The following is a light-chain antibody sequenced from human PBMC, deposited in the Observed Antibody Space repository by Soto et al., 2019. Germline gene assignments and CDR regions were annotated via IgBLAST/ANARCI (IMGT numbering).Light chain of an antibody. J-gene: IGKJ1*01. V-gene: IGKV3-11*01. CDR2: DAS. CDR3: QQRSNWPRT. CDR1: QTVSSY. Sequence: ENLLTQFPATLSLSPRERATLSPGASQTVSSYLLWYQQKPGQAPRLLIYDASNRASGTPARFSGSGSGTDFTLTISSLEPEDLAVYFCQQRSNWPRTFGQGTKVDIK.